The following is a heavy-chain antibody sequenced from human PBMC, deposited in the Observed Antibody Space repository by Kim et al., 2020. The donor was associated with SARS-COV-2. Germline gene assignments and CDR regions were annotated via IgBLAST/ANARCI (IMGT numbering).Heavy chain of an antibody. Sequence: ASVKVSCKASGYTFTSYYMHWVRQAPGQGLEWMGIINPSGGSTSYAQKFQGRVTMTRDTSTSTVYMELSSLRSEDTAVYYCARDLSRRDDIVVVVAATRGISFWFDPWGQGTLVTVSS. V-gene: IGHV1-46*01. D-gene: IGHD2-15*01. CDR2: INPSGGST. CDR1: GYTFTSYY. CDR3: ARDLSRRDDIVVVVAATRGISFWFDP. J-gene: IGHJ5*02.